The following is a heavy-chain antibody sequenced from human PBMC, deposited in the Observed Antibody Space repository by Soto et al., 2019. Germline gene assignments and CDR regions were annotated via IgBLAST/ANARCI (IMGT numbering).Heavy chain of an antibody. CDR2: VNSDGSRP. CDR1: GFTLGNSW. D-gene: IGHD2-21*01. Sequence: EVQLVESGGGLVQPGGSLRLSCAASGFTLGNSWMHWVRQAPGKGLLWVSRVNSDGSRPAYADSVRGRFTISRDNAKNTVYLQMSSLRADDTALYYCAREICGGYLSIDLWGRGTLVTVSS. CDR3: AREICGGYLSIDL. V-gene: IGHV3-74*01. J-gene: IGHJ2*01.